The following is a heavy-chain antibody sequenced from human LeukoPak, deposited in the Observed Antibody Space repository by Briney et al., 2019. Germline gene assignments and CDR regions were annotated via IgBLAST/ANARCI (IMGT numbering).Heavy chain of an antibody. V-gene: IGHV3-23*01. CDR2: ISGSGGST. D-gene: IGHD3-10*01. J-gene: IGHJ4*02. CDR1: GFTVSSNY. CDR3: AKQEDIWFGELLPVDY. Sequence: GGSLRLSCAASGFTVSSNYMSWVRQAPGKGLEWVSAISGSGGSTYYADSVKGRFTISRDNSKNTLYLQMNSLRAEDTAVYYCAKQEDIWFGELLPVDYWGQGTLVTVSS.